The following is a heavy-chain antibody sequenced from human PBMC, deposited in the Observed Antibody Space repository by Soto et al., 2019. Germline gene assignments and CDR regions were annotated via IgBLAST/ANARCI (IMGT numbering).Heavy chain of an antibody. J-gene: IGHJ4*02. CDR1: GYSFADYW. Sequence: GESLKISCKGSGYSFADYWITWVRQRPGKGLEWMGRIDPSDSQTYYSPSFRGHVTISVTKSITTVFLQWSSLRASDTAMYYCARQIYDSDTGPNFQYYFDSWGQGTPVTVSS. CDR3: ARQIYDSDTGPNFQYYFDS. V-gene: IGHV5-10-1*01. D-gene: IGHD3-22*01. CDR2: IDPSDSQT.